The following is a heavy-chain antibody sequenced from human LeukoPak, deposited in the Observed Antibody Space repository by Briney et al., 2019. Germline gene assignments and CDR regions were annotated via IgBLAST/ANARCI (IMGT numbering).Heavy chain of an antibody. CDR1: GFTFTSYA. J-gene: IGHJ4*02. CDR2: ISTSGGST. D-gene: IGHD5-18*01. Sequence: GGYLRLSCAASGFTFTSYAMSWVRQAPGKGLEWVSAISTSGGSTYYADSVKGRFTISRDNSKNTLYLQMNSLRAEDTAVYYCAKEALQSLRYSYISNFDYWGQGTLVTVSS. CDR3: AKEALQSLRYSYISNFDY. V-gene: IGHV3-23*01.